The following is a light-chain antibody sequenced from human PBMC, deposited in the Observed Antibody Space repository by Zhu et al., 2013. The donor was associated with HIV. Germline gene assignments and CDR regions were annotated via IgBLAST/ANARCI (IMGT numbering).Light chain of an antibody. J-gene: IGLJ2*01. CDR1: SSDIGDFNY. CDR2: EVN. CDR3: CSYVTGEVSVV. V-gene: IGLV2-8*01. Sequence: QSALTQPPSASGSPGQSVTISCTGTSSDIGDFNYISWYQQHPGKAPRLMIYEVNKRPSGVPDRFFGSKSANTASLTVSGLQSEDEGDYYCCSYVTGEVSVVFGGGTKLTVL.